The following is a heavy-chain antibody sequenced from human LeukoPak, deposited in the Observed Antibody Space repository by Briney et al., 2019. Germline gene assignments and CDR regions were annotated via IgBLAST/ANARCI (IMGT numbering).Heavy chain of an antibody. Sequence: ASVKVSCKASGYTFTSYYMHWVRQAPGQGLEWMGWISAYNGNTNYAQKLQGRVTMTTDTSTSTAYMELRSLRSDDTAVYYCARVCGSTSCYTLFDYWGQGTLVTVSS. CDR2: ISAYNGNT. J-gene: IGHJ4*02. CDR1: GYTFTSYY. V-gene: IGHV1-18*04. D-gene: IGHD2-2*02. CDR3: ARVCGSTSCYTLFDY.